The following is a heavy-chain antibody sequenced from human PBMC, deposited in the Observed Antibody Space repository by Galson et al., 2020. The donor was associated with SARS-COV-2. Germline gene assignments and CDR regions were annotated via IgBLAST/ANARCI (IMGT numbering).Heavy chain of an antibody. D-gene: IGHD3-10*01. J-gene: IGHJ6*02. CDR2: ISYEGSIK. CDR3: AKRKELFWLGELNQGLDV. V-gene: IGHV3-30*18. CDR1: GFTFTNYA. Sequence: GESLKIYCAASGFTFTNYAMHWVRQAPGKGLEWVALISYEGSIKYYADSVKGRFTISRDSSKNTLYLQMNSLSAGDTAVYYCAKRKELFWLGELNQGLDVWGQGTTVTVS.